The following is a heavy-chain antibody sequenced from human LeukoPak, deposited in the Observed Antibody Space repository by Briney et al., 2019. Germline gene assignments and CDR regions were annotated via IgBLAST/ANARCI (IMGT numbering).Heavy chain of an antibody. V-gene: IGHV3-66*01. J-gene: IGHJ4*02. D-gene: IGHD4-17*01. CDR1: GFTVSINY. CDR2: IYSDSGGST. CDR3: ARGFTHDYGDYFDY. Sequence: GGSLRLSCAASGFTVSINYMSWVRQAPGKGLEWVSDIYSDSGGSTYYADSVKGRFTMSRDNSKNTLYLHMNSLRAEDTAVYYCARGFTHDYGDYFDYWGQGTLVTVSS.